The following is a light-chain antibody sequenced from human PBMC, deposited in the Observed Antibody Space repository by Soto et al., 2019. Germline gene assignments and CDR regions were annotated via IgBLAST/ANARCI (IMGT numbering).Light chain of an antibody. J-gene: IGKJ4*01. CDR3: QQYFDVPFT. CDR1: RSVLYKSNNKNH. V-gene: IGKV4-1*01. Sequence: DIVMTQSPDSLAVSLGERATMNCKCSRSVLYKSNNKNHLAWYQQKPGQPPQLIIYWASTRESGVPERFSGSGSGTDFTLTISSLEAEDVAFYWCQQYFDVPFTFGGGANV. CDR2: WAS.